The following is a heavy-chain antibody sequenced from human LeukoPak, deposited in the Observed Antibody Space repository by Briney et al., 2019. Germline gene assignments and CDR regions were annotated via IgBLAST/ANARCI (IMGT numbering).Heavy chain of an antibody. CDR2: ISYDGSNK. CDR1: GFTFSSYA. Sequence: GGSLRLSCAASGFTFSSYAMHWVRQAPGKGPEWVAVISYDGSNKYYADSVKGRFTISRDNSKNTLYLQMNSLRAEDTAVYYCARGEQQLNYYYYYGMDVWGKGTTVTVSS. D-gene: IGHD6-13*01. J-gene: IGHJ6*04. V-gene: IGHV3-30*04. CDR3: ARGEQQLNYYYYYGMDV.